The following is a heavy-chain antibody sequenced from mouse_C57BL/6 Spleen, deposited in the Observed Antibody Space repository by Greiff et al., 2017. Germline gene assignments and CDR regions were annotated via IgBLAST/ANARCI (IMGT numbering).Heavy chain of an antibody. J-gene: IGHJ1*03. CDR2: ISNGGGST. D-gene: IGHD1-1*01. CDR3: ARHRDYGSIHWYCDV. CDR1: GFTFSDYY. Sequence: EVQGVESGGGLVQPGGSLKLSCAASGFTFSDYYMYWVRQTPEKRLEWVAYISNGGGSTYYPDTVKGRFTISRDNAKNTLYLQMSGLKSEDTAMYYCARHRDYGSIHWYCDVWGTGTTVTVSS. V-gene: IGHV5-12*01.